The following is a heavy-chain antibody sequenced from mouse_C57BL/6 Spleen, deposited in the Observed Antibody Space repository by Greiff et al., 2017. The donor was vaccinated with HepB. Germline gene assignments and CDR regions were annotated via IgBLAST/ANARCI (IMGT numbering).Heavy chain of an antibody. D-gene: IGHD1-1*01. Sequence: QVQLQQSGAELARPGASVKLSCKASGYTFTSYGISWVKQRTGQGLEWIGEIYPRSGNTYYNEKFKGKATLTADKSSSTAYMELRSLTSEDSAVYVCARRLTTVVAHWYFDVWGTGTTVTVSS. V-gene: IGHV1-81*01. CDR1: GYTFTSYG. CDR2: IYPRSGNT. J-gene: IGHJ1*03. CDR3: ARRLTTVVAHWYFDV.